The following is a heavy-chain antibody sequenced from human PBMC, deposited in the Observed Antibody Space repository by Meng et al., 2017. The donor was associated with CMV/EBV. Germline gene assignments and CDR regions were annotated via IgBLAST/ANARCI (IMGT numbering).Heavy chain of an antibody. D-gene: IGHD6-19*01. CDR2: VNSNNDAT. Sequence: QVQLEQSGAGMKKPGASVKVSCTTSGFTFSDYYIHWVRQAPGQGLEWMGWVNSNNDATNYARKFQGRVSMTRDTSISTAHMELSRLMSDDTAVYYCVRSSGWSLFDYWGQGTLVTVSS. V-gene: IGHV1-2*02. J-gene: IGHJ4*02. CDR3: VRSSGWSLFDY. CDR1: GFTFSDYY.